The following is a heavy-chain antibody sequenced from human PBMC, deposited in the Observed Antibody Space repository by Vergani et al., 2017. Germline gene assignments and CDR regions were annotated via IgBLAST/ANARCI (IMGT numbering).Heavy chain of an antibody. V-gene: IGHV3-49*04. CDR2: IRNKAYGGTT. CDR3: SRARGYSFGYSDY. J-gene: IGHJ4*02. Sequence: EVQLVESGGGLVQPGGSLRLSCAASGFTFGDYAMTWVRQAPGKGLEWVAFIRNKAYGGTTEYAASVKGRFTISRDDSKRIAYLQLSGLKTEDTAVYFCSRARGYSFGYSDYWGQGTLVTVSS. CDR1: GFTFGDYA. D-gene: IGHD5-18*01.